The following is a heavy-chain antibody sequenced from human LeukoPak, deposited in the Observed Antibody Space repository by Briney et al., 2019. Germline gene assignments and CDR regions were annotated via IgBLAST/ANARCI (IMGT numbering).Heavy chain of an antibody. J-gene: IGHJ4*02. Sequence: GGSLRLSCAASGFTFSSYAMSWVRQAPGKGLEWVSAISGSGDSTYYADSVKGRFTISRDNSKNTLYLQMNSLRAEDTAVYYCAKGRYGDYAAMDYWGQGTLVTVSS. D-gene: IGHD4-17*01. CDR1: GFTFSSYA. CDR3: AKGRYGDYAAMDY. V-gene: IGHV3-23*01. CDR2: ISGSGDST.